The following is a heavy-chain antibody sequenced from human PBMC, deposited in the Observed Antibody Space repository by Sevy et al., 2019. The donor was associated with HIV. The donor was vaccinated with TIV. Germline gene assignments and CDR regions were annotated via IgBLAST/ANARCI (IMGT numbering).Heavy chain of an antibody. CDR3: ARVEAYYDKGFYP. CDR1: GFTFSSYE. CDR2: ISTSGNTK. V-gene: IGHV3-48*03. J-gene: IGHJ5*02. Sequence: GGSLRLSCEASGFTFSSYEMNWVRQAPGKGLEWISYISTSGNTKYYADSVKGRFTISRDDAKNSLYLQMNSLRAEDTALYYCARVEAYYDKGFYPWGQGTLVTVSS. D-gene: IGHD3-16*01.